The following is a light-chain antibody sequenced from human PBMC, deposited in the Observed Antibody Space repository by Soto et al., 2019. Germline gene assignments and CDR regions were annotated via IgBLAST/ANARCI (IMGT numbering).Light chain of an antibody. CDR2: EVN. CDR3: SSYTSSSTLVV. Sequence: QSVLTQPASVSGSPGQSITISCTGSNNDIGYYNYVSWYQQHPKRAPKVIIFEVNSRPSGVSDRFSGSKSGNTASLTISGLQAEDEADYYCSSYTSSSTLVVFGGGTKLTVL. J-gene: IGLJ2*01. CDR1: NNDIGYYNY. V-gene: IGLV2-14*01.